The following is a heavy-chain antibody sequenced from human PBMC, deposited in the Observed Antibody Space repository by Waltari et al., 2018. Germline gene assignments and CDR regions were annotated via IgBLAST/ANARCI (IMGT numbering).Heavy chain of an antibody. D-gene: IGHD2-2*01. V-gene: IGHV4-4*07. Sequence: QVQLQESGPGLLKPSETLSLTCTVSGVSISSFYWGWIRQPAGKGLEWVGRIYISGRSRSNPSLKSRVTMSDDTSKNQFSLKLTSVTAADTAVYYCARVSATSWSSAYYFDFWGQGILVTVSS. CDR3: ARVSATSWSSAYYFDF. J-gene: IGHJ4*02. CDR1: GVSISSFY. CDR2: IYISGRS.